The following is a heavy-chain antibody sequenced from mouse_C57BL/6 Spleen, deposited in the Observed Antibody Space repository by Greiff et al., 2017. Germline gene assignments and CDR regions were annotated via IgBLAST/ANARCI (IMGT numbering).Heavy chain of an antibody. D-gene: IGHD1-1*01. J-gene: IGHJ1*03. V-gene: IGHV5-17*01. CDR3: ARSRYYYGSDWYFDV. CDR2: ISSGSSTI. CDR1: GFTFSDYG. Sequence: EVQGVESGGGLVKPGGSLKLSCAASGFTFSDYGMHWVRQAPEKGLEWVAYISSGSSTIYYADTVKGRFTISRDNAKNTLFLQMTSLRSEDTAMYYCARSRYYYGSDWYFDVWGTGTTVTVSS.